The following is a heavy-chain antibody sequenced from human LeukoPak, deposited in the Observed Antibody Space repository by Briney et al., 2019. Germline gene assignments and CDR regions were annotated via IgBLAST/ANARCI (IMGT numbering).Heavy chain of an antibody. J-gene: IGHJ4*02. CDR3: ARETSGTMVRGPMGY. CDR1: GYSISSGYY. V-gene: IGHV4-38-2*02. D-gene: IGHD3-10*01. Sequence: PSETLSLTCTVSGYSISSGYYWGWIRQPPGKGLEWIGSIYHSGSTNYNPSLKSRVTISVDKSKNQFSLKLSSVTAADTAVYYCARETSGTMVRGPMGYWGQGTLVTVSS. CDR2: IYHSGST.